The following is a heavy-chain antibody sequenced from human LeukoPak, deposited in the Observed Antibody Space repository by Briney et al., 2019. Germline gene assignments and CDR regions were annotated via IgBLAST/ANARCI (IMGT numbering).Heavy chain of an antibody. CDR1: GGSFSGYY. CDR3: ARGSSYYYYYMDV. J-gene: IGHJ6*03. CDR2: INHSGST. V-gene: IGHV4-34*01. Sequence: SETLSLTCAVYGGSFSGYYWSWIRQPPGKGLEWIGEINHSGSTNYNPSLKGRVTISVDTSKNQFSLKLSSVTAADTAVYYCARGSSYYYYYMDVWGKGTTVTVSS. D-gene: IGHD2-2*01.